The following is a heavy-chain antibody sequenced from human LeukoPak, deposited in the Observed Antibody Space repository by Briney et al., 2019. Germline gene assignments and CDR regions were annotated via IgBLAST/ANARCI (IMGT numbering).Heavy chain of an antibody. CDR1: GYTFTGYY. CDR2: INPNSGGT. CDR3: ASTTNNRFLEWQGFDP. J-gene: IGHJ5*02. D-gene: IGHD3-3*01. Sequence: ASVKVSCKASGYTFTGYYMHWVRQAPGQGLEWMGWINPNSGGTNYAQKFQGWVTMTRDTSISTAYMELSRLRSDDTAVYYCASTTNNRFLEWQGFDPWGQGTLVTVSS. V-gene: IGHV1-2*04.